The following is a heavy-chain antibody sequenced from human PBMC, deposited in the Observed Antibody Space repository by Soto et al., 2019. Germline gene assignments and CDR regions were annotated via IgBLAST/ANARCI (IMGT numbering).Heavy chain of an antibody. J-gene: IGHJ4*02. Sequence: GGSLRLSCAASGFTFSSYAMSWVRQAPGKGLEWVSSISGSGGSTYYADSVKGRFTISRDNSKNTLYLQMNSLRAEDTAVYYCAKVVVLVPAASPATDYWGQGTLVTVSS. CDR3: AKVVVLVPAASPATDY. CDR1: GFTFSSYA. CDR2: ISGSGGST. D-gene: IGHD2-2*01. V-gene: IGHV3-23*01.